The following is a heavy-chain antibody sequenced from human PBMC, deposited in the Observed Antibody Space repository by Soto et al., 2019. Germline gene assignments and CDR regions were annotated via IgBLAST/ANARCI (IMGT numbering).Heavy chain of an antibody. J-gene: IGHJ4*02. CDR1: GFTFSSYA. V-gene: IGHV3-23*01. D-gene: IGHD3-16*02. CDR3: AKDAYYDYVWGSYRIGGFDY. Sequence: GGSLRLSCAASGFTFSSYAMSWVRQAPGKGLEWVSAISGSGGSTYYADSVKGRFTISRDNSKNTLYLQMNSLRAEDTAVYYCAKDAYYDYVWGSYRIGGFDYWGQGTLVTVSS. CDR2: ISGSGGST.